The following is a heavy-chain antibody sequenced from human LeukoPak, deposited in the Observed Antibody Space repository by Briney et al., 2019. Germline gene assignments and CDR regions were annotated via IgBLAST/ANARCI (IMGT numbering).Heavy chain of an antibody. CDR2: INHSGST. D-gene: IGHD1-1*01. CDR3: ARDWPPGYFDY. Sequence: SETLSLTCAVYGGSFSGYYWSWIRQPPGKGLEWIGEINHSGSTNYNPSLKSRVTISVDTSKNQFSLKLSSVTVADTAVYYCARDWPPGYFDYWGQGTLVTVSS. CDR1: GGSFSGYY. J-gene: IGHJ4*02. V-gene: IGHV4-34*01.